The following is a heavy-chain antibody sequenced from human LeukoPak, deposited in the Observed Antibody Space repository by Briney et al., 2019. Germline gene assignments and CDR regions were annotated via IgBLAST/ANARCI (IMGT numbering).Heavy chain of an antibody. Sequence: VGSLRLSCAASGFTFSAFSMNWVRQAPGKKVEWVSLISSNGHYVYYADSVKGRFTISRDNAKNSLYLHMNSLRAEDTAVYYCARDDTVRKLDYWGQGSLVIVSS. CDR1: GFTFSAFS. V-gene: IGHV3-21*06. CDR3: ARDDTVRKLDY. CDR2: ISSNGHYV. J-gene: IGHJ4*02. D-gene: IGHD4-11*01.